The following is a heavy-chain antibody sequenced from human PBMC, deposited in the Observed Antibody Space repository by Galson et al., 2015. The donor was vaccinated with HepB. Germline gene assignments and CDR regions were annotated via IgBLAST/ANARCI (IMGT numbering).Heavy chain of an antibody. D-gene: IGHD3-10*01. CDR1: GYTFTAFW. Sequence: QSGAEVKKPGESLRISCKGSGYTFTAFWITWVRQIPGKGLEWMGRIDPSDPYTDYSPSFQGPVSMSVDQSTTPAYLPWSSLKASDTAMYYWSSRHSYFRPGTWYNVADHWGQGTLVSVSS. CDR2: IDPSDPYT. J-gene: IGHJ4*02. CDR3: SSRHSYFRPGTWYNVADH. V-gene: IGHV5-10-1*01.